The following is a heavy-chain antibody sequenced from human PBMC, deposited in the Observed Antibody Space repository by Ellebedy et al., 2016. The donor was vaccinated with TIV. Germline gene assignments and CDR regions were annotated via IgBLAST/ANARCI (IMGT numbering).Heavy chain of an antibody. V-gene: IGHV3-30*18. D-gene: IGHD2-2*01. CDR1: GFTFKSYD. J-gene: IGHJ4*02. CDR2: ISSDGGRK. CDR3: AKEKRYCSSANCPLGY. Sequence: GESLKISXAASGFTFKSYDMHWVRQVPGKGLEWVAVISSDGGRKHYADSVKGRFTTSRDNSKNTLFLQMNSLRPEDAAVFYCAKEKRYCSSANCPLGYWGQGNLVTVSS.